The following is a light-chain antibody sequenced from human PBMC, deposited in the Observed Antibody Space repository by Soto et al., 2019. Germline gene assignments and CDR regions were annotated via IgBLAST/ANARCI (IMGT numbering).Light chain of an antibody. V-gene: IGKV1-5*03. Sequence: DIQMTQSPSTLSALVGDRVTITCRASQSISSWLAWYQQKPGKAPSLLIYKASSLESGVPSRSSGSGTGTEFTLTISSLQPDDFATYYCQQYNTYSPTFGQGTKVDIK. CDR3: QQYNTYSPT. J-gene: IGKJ1*01. CDR2: KAS. CDR1: QSISSW.